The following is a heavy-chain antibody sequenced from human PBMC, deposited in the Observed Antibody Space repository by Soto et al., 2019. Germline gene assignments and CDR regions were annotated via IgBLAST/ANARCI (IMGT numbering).Heavy chain of an antibody. Sequence: QVQLQESGPGLVKPSQTLSLTCTVSGGSISSGGYYWSWIRQHPGKGLEWIGYIFYSGSTYYTPSLKSRATIAVDTAKNQYSLNLSSVSAADTAVYYCASYQQSYAFDIWGQGTMVTVSS. CDR2: IFYSGST. J-gene: IGHJ3*02. CDR1: GGSISSGGYY. CDR3: ASYQQSYAFDI. D-gene: IGHD2-2*01. V-gene: IGHV4-31*03.